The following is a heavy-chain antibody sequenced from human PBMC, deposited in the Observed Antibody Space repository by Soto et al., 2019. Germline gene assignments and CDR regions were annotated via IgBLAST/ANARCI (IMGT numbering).Heavy chain of an antibody. Sequence: EVQLLESGGGLVQPGGSLRLSCAAPGFTFSNYAMNWVRQAPGKGLEWVSVISGSGGSTYYADSVKGRFTISRDNSKNTLYLQMNSLRGEDTAVYYRARLSSGWYFDYWGQGTLVTVSS. CDR2: ISGSGGST. CDR1: GFTFSNYA. V-gene: IGHV3-23*01. CDR3: ARLSSGWYFDY. J-gene: IGHJ4*02. D-gene: IGHD6-19*01.